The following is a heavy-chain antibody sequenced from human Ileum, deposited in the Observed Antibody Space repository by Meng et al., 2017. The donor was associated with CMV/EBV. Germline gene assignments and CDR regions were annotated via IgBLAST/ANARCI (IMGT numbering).Heavy chain of an antibody. J-gene: IGHJ4*02. CDR1: GVSISNYS. CDR3: ARAAARGVPVDY. Sequence: QVQLPESGRRLVKPSETLSLTCTVSGVSISNYSWTWIRQAPVKGLEFIGRVHFTGGIDYNPSLMSRVTMSVDTSRNQLSLNVKSVTAADTAVYYCARAAARGVPVDYWGQGILVTVSS. CDR2: VHFTGGI. V-gene: IGHV4-4*07. D-gene: IGHD3-10*01.